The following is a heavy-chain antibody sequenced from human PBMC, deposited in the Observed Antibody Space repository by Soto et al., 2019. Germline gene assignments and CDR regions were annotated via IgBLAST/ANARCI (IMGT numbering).Heavy chain of an antibody. CDR1: GGSISSGGYY. D-gene: IGHD2-21*02. CDR2: VYYSGST. J-gene: IGHJ3*02. V-gene: IGHV4-31*03. Sequence: QVQLQESGPGLVKPSQTLSLTCTVSGGSISSGGYYWSWIRQHPGKGLEWLGYVYYSGSTYYNPSLQSRVTISVDTSKNQFSLKLSSVTAADTAVYYCARDGGDDDAFDIWGQGTMVTVSS. CDR3: ARDGGDDDAFDI.